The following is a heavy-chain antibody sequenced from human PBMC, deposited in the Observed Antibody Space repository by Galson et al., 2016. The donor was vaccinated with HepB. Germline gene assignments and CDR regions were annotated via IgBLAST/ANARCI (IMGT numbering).Heavy chain of an antibody. CDR1: GFTFSNYA. CDR3: ARDLDYYGRRSGAPDY. CDR2: ISGSGGIT. Sequence: SLRLSCAASGFTFSNYAMNWVRQAPGKGLEWVSGISGSGGITYYADSVKGRFTISRDNSKNTLFLLMNRLRAEDTAVYYCARDLDYYGRRSGAPDYWGQGTLVTVSS. D-gene: IGHD1-26*01. J-gene: IGHJ4*02. V-gene: IGHV3-23*01.